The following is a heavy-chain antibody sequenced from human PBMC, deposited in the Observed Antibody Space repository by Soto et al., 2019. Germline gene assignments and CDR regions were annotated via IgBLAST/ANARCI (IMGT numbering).Heavy chain of an antibody. Sequence: HVQLQESGPGLVKPSEPLSLTCSVSAGSISRYYWGWVRQSPGEVLEWIAHISYTVDASYNPSLKSRVTISLDTSKNQIALSLMSVTAADTAVYYCVGSLMSRAMESFDYWGQGTLVTVTS. V-gene: IGHV4-59*01. D-gene: IGHD5-18*01. CDR1: AGSISRYY. CDR3: VGSLMSRAMESFDY. CDR2: ISYTVDA. J-gene: IGHJ4*02.